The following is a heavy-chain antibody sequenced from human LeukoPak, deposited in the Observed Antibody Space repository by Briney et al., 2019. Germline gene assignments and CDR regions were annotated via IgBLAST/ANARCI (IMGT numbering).Heavy chain of an antibody. CDR3: AKGESTSGTSSWFDP. V-gene: IGHV3-23*01. CDR2: ISGNGGST. D-gene: IGHD6-13*01. Sequence: GGSLRLSCAASGFTFSTYGMSWVRQAPGKGLEWVSAISGNGGSTYYADSVKGRFTISRDNSKNTLSLQMNSLRAEDTAVYYCAKGESTSGTSSWFDPWGQGTLVTVSS. J-gene: IGHJ5*02. CDR1: GFTFSTYG.